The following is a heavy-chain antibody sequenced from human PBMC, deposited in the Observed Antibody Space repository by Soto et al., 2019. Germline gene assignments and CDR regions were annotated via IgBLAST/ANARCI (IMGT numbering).Heavy chain of an antibody. J-gene: IGHJ4*02. D-gene: IGHD6-13*01. V-gene: IGHV3-30*18. CDR1: GFTFSSYG. CDR2: ISYDGSNK. Sequence: GGSLRLSCVASGFTFSSYGMHWVRQAPGKGLEWVAVISYDGSNKYYADSVKGRFTISRDNSKNTLYLQMNSLRAEDTAVYYCAKDGGIAAAGNSFDYWGQGTLVTVSS. CDR3: AKDGGIAAAGNSFDY.